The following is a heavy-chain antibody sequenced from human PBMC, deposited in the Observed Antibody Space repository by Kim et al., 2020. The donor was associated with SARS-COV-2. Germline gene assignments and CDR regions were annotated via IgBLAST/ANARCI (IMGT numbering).Heavy chain of an antibody. CDR2: ISSSSSYI. CDR3: ARADTLNWNWGWDAFDI. Sequence: GGSLRLSCAASGFTFSSYSMNWVRQAPGKGLEWVSSISSSSSYIYYADSVKGRFTISRDNAKNSLYLQMNSLRAEDTAVYYCARADTLNWNWGWDAFDIWGQGTMVTVSS. CDR1: GFTFSSYS. V-gene: IGHV3-21*01. J-gene: IGHJ3*02. D-gene: IGHD1-7*01.